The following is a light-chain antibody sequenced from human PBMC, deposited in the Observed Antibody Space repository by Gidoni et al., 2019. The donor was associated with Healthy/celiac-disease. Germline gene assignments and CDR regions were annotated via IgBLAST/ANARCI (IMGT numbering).Light chain of an antibody. J-gene: IGKJ2*01. Sequence: DIQMTQSPSSLSAYVGDRVTITCQASQDISNYLNWYQQKPGKAPKLLIYDASNLETGVPSRFSGSGSGTDFTFTISSLQPEDIATYYCQQYDNRLTFGQGTKLEIK. CDR1: QDISNY. CDR3: QQYDNRLT. V-gene: IGKV1-33*01. CDR2: DAS.